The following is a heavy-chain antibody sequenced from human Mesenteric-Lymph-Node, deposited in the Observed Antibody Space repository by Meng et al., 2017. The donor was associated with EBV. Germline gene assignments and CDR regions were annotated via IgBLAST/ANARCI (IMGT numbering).Heavy chain of an antibody. V-gene: IGHV3-53*01. Sequence: GEVEEPGGSVKLRGRSLGFSFADSGLSVGPRSFSWGRQSTGQGLEWVSLISSAGITFYADSVKGRFTVSRDDSKKTVYLQMNSLRGEGTALYYCATMEMGAYQYWGPGTLVTVSS. J-gene: IGHJ4*02. CDR3: ATMEMGAYQY. CDR2: ISSAGIT. CDR1: GLSVGPRS. D-gene: IGHD3-16*01.